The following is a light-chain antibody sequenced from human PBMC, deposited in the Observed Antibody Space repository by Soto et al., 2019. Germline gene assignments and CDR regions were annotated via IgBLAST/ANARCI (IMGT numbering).Light chain of an antibody. V-gene: IGLV2-14*01. CDR3: ISYTSRYTFV. CDR1: SSDIGAYDH. J-gene: IGLJ1*01. CDR2: SVS. Sequence: QSVLTQPASVSGSPGQSITISCSGTSSDIGAYDHVAWFQQFPGKTPKLIIYSVSNRPSGVSYRFSGSKSGNTASLTISGLQAEDEADYSCISYTSRYTFVIGTGTKVPVL.